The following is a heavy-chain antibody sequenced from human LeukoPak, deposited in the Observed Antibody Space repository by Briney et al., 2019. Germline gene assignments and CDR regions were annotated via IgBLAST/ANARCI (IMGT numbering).Heavy chain of an antibody. CDR3: ARDPHYGAIDY. D-gene: IGHD4-17*01. Sequence: GGSLRLSCAATGLTFINSWMAWIRQAPGKGLEGVAGISPDGVVTYYIDSVKGRFTISRDNAENSLSLQMSSLRVEDTAVYYCARDPHYGAIDYWGQGTLVTVSS. J-gene: IGHJ4*02. CDR1: GLTFINSW. CDR2: ISPDGVVT. V-gene: IGHV3-7*01.